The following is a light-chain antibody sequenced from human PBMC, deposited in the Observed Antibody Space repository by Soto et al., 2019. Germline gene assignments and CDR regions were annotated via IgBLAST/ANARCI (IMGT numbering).Light chain of an antibody. CDR1: ALPKQY. CDR3: QSADSSGTYGDV. V-gene: IGLV3-25*02. Sequence: SYELTQPPSVSVSPGQTARIICSGDALPKQYAYWYQQKPGQAPVLVIYKDSERPSGIPERFSGSSSGTTVTLTISGVQAEDEADYYCQSADSSGTYGDVFGTGTKVTVL. J-gene: IGLJ1*01. CDR2: KDS.